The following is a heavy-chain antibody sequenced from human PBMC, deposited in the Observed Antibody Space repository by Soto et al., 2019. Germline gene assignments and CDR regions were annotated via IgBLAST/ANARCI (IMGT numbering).Heavy chain of an antibody. Sequence: KTSETLSLTCTVSGGSISSGDYYWSWIRQPPGKGLEWIGYIYYSGSTYYNPSLKSRVTISVDTSKNQFSLKLSSVTAADTAVYYCARAVYGQLSGGRTPPLFDYWGQGTLVTVSS. CDR1: GGSISSGDYY. D-gene: IGHD2-8*01. CDR3: ARAVYGQLSGGRTPPLFDY. CDR2: IYYSGST. V-gene: IGHV4-30-4*01. J-gene: IGHJ4*02.